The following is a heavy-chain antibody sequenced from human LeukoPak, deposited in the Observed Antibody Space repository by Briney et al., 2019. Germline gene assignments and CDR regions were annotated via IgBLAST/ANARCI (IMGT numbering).Heavy chain of an antibody. V-gene: IGHV3-23*01. CDR2: ISGSGGST. J-gene: IGHJ4*02. CDR3: AKGRYSSSGYFDY. Sequence: PGGSLRLSCAASGFTFSSYSMNWVRQAPGKGLEWVSAISGSGGSTYYADSVKGRFTISRDNSKNTLYLQMNSLRAEDTAVYYCAKGRYSSSGYFDYWGQGTLVTVSS. D-gene: IGHD6-13*01. CDR1: GFTFSSYS.